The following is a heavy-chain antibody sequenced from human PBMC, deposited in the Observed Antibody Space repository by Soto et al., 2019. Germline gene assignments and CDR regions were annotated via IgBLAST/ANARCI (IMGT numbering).Heavy chain of an antibody. V-gene: IGHV1-18*01. D-gene: IGHD3-10*01. CDR2: ISAYNGNT. CDR1: GYTFPSYG. J-gene: IGHJ5*02. CDR3: ARGVGSGSYYNQYNWFDP. Sequence: ASVKVSCKASGYTFPSYGISWVRQAPGQGHEWMGWISAYNGNTKYAQKFQGRVTMTTDTSTSTAYMELRSLRSDDTAVYYCARGVGSGSYYNQYNWFDPWGQGTLVTVSS.